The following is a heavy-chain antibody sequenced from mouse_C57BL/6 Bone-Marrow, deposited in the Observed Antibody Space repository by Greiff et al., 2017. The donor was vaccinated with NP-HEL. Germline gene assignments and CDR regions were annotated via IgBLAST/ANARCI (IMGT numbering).Heavy chain of an antibody. D-gene: IGHD2-4*01. CDR3: ARHTKGYDYPDY. CDR2: ISSGGSYT. Sequence: EVKLMESGGDLVKPGGSLKLSCAASGFTFSSYGMSWVRQTPDKRLEWVATISSGGSYTYYPDSVKGRFTISRDNAKNTLYLQMSSLKSEDTAMYYCARHTKGYDYPDYWGQGTTLTVSS. V-gene: IGHV5-6*01. J-gene: IGHJ2*01. CDR1: GFTFSSYG.